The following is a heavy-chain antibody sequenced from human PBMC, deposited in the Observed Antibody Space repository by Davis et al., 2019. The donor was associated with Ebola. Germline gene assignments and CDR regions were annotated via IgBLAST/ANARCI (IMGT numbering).Heavy chain of an antibody. CDR2: IYPGDSET. CDR3: ARSGLSGMDV. J-gene: IGHJ6*04. Sequence: GESLKISCKGSGYSFTSYWIAWVRQMPGKGLECMGIIYPGDSETRYSPSFQGQVTFSVDKSISTAYLQWNSLKASDSAMFYCARSGLSGMDVWGTGTPVTVSS. CDR1: GYSFTSYW. V-gene: IGHV5-51*01. D-gene: IGHD3-10*01.